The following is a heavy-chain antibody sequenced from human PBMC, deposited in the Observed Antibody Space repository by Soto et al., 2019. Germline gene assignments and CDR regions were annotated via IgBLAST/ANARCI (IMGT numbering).Heavy chain of an antibody. D-gene: IGHD3-3*02. CDR3: AKHFRQSLYLDY. CDR1: GFTFSSYA. V-gene: IGHV3-23*01. Sequence: GGSLRLSCAASGFTFSSYAMSLVRQAPGKGLEWVSAISVSGGSTYYADSVKGRFTISRDNSKNTLYLQMNSLRAEDTAVYYCAKHFRQSLYLDYWGQGTRVTLSS. J-gene: IGHJ4*02. CDR2: ISVSGGST.